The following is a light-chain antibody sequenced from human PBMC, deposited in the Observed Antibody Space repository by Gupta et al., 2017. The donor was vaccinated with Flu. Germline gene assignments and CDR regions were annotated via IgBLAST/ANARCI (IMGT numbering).Light chain of an antibody. J-gene: IGKJ1*01. V-gene: IGKV3-11*01. CDR3: QQRNDWPRS. Sequence: EILLTQSPDTLSLSPGERATLSCRASQSVRDHLAWYQQRPGQAPRLLIYDTSHRATGIPARFSGSGSETDFTLTIDILEPEDFAVYYCQQRNDWPRSFGPGTRVEI. CDR1: QSVRDH. CDR2: DTS.